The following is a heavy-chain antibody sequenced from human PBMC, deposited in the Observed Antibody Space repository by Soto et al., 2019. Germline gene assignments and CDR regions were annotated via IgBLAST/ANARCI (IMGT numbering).Heavy chain of an antibody. J-gene: IGHJ4*02. CDR2: IYYSGST. D-gene: IGHD3-22*01. CDR3: ASGLSRDYYDSSGPQDY. CDR1: GCSISSGDYY. Sequence: SETLSLTCTVSGCSISSGDYYWSWIRQPPGKGLEWIGYIYYSGSTYYNPSLKSRVTISVDTSKNQFSLKLSSVTAADTAVYYCASGLSRDYYDSSGPQDYWGQGTLVTVSS. V-gene: IGHV4-30-4*01.